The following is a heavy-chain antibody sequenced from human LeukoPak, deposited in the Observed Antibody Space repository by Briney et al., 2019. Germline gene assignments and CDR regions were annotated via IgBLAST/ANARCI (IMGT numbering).Heavy chain of an antibody. J-gene: IGHJ3*02. CDR2: IISSSSYI. CDR1: GFTFSSYS. V-gene: IGHV3-21*01. CDR3: ARVDAMVTGGAFDI. D-gene: IGHD5-18*01. Sequence: PGGSLRLSCAAAGFTFSSYSMNWVRQAPGKGLGWVSSIISSSSYIYYADSVKGRFTISRDNAKNSLYLQMNSLRAEDTAVYYCARVDAMVTGGAFDIWGQGTMVTVSS.